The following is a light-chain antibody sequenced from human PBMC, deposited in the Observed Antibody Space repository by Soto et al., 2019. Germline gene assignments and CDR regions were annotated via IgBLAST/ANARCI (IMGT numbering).Light chain of an antibody. V-gene: IGLV2-23*02. J-gene: IGLJ1*01. Sequence: QSALTQPASVSGSTGQSITISCTGTSSDVGSYNLVSWYQQNPGKAPKLMIYEVTKRPSGVSNRFSGSKSGNTASLTISGLQAEDEADYYCCSYAGSSFYVFGTGTKLTVL. CDR3: CSYAGSSFYV. CDR1: SSDVGSYNL. CDR2: EVT.